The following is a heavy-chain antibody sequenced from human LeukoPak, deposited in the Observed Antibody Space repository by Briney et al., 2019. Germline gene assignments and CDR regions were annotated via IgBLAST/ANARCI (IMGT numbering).Heavy chain of an antibody. V-gene: IGHV1-18*01. CDR1: GYTFTSYG. Sequence: ASVKVSCKSSGYTFTSYGISWVRQAPGQGLEWMGWISAYNGNTNYAQTLQGRVTMTIDTSANTAYMELRSLRSDDTAVYYCARLACSGGSCYSCDYWGQGTLVTVSS. CDR3: ARLACSGGSCYSCDY. D-gene: IGHD2-15*01. CDR2: ISAYNGNT. J-gene: IGHJ4*02.